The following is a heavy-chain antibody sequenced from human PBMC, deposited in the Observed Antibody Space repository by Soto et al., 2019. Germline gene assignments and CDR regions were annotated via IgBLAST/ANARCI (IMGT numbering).Heavy chain of an antibody. Sequence: SKALSLTCTYSGGPIISNRYYWGCIRQPPGKGLEWIGISYYSGSTYYNPFLKSRVTISVDTSKSDFSLKLSSVTAADTAVYSCASSIADPSEAVDYWGQGTVFTVS. CDR2: SYYSGST. CDR1: GGPIISNRYY. CDR3: ASSIADPSEAVDY. V-gene: IGHV4-39*02. D-gene: IGHD6-13*01. J-gene: IGHJ4*02.